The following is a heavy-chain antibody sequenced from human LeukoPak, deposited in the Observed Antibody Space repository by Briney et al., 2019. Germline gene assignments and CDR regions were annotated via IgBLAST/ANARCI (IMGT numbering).Heavy chain of an antibody. D-gene: IGHD3-10*01. CDR3: ARDAKYYYGSRTYFFFEY. Sequence: SETLSLTCAVYGGSFSGYYWSWIRQPPGKGLEWIGEINHSGSTNYNPSLKSRVTISVDTSKNQFSLKLSSVTAADTAVYYCARDAKYYYGSRTYFFFEYWGQGTLLTVSS. J-gene: IGHJ4*02. CDR2: INHSGST. V-gene: IGHV4-34*01. CDR1: GGSFSGYY.